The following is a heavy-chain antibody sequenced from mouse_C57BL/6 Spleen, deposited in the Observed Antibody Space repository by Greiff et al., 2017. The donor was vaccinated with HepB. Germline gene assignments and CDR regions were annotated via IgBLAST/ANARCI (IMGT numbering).Heavy chain of an antibody. Sequence: VKLMESGAELVKPGASVKISCKASGYAFSSYWMNWVKQRPGKGLEWIGQIYPGDGDTNYNGKFKGKATLTADKSSSTAYMQLSSLTSVDSAVYFCERSGNFPCAHSGQGTLVTVSP. CDR3: ERSGNFPCAH. CDR2: IYPGDGDT. J-gene: IGHJ3*01. CDR1: GYAFSSYW. V-gene: IGHV1-80*01.